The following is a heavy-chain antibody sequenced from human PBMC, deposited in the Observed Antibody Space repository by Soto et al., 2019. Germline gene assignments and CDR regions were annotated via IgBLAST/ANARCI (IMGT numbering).Heavy chain of an antibody. CDR1: GGSISSADYY. CDR2: IFYTGNT. J-gene: IGHJ5*02. CDR3: ARENTSVWFDP. V-gene: IGHV4-30-4*01. Sequence: SETLSLTYTVSGGSISSADYYWGWVRQPPGAGLEWLGFIFYTGNTSYNPSLRSRITISMDASKNQFSLKLSSVTAADTAVYYCARENTSVWFDPWGQGTLVTVSS.